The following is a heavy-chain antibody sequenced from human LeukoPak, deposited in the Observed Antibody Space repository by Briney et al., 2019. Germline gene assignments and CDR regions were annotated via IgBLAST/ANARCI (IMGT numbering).Heavy chain of an antibody. V-gene: IGHV1-69*05. Sequence: ASVKVSCKASGGTFSSYAISWVRQAPGQGLEWMGRIIPIFGTANYAQKFQGRVTITTDESTSTAYMELSSLRSEDTAVYYCARDGVEQQRLETKVLAYWGQGTLVTVSS. CDR1: GGTFSSYA. J-gene: IGHJ4*02. CDR3: ARDGVEQQRLETKVLAY. CDR2: IIPIFGTA. D-gene: IGHD6-13*01.